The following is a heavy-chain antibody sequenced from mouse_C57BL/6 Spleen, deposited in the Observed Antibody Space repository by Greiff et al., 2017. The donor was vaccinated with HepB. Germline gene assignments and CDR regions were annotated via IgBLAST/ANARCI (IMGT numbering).Heavy chain of an antibody. CDR1: GYTFTSYG. J-gene: IGHJ3*01. CDR2: IYPRSGNT. CDR3: ARGDGSSYAWFAY. D-gene: IGHD1-1*01. Sequence: VQLQQSGAELARPGASVKLSCKASGYTFTSYGISWVKQRTGQGLEWIGEIYPRSGNTYYNEKFKGKATLTADKSSSTAYMELRSLTAEDSAVYFCARGDGSSYAWFAYWGQGTLVTVSA. V-gene: IGHV1-81*01.